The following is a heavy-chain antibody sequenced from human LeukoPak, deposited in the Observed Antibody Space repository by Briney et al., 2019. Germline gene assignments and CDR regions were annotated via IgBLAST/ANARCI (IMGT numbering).Heavy chain of an antibody. CDR3: ARAGYYYDSGGYYYFDY. D-gene: IGHD3-22*01. Sequence: GGSLRLSCAASGFTFSSYGMHWVRQAPGKGLEWVAVIWYDGSNKYYADSVKGRFTISRDNSKNTLYLQMNSLRAEDTAVYYCARAGYYYDSGGYYYFDYWGQGTLVTVSS. CDR1: GFTFSSYG. J-gene: IGHJ4*02. CDR2: IWYDGSNK. V-gene: IGHV3-33*08.